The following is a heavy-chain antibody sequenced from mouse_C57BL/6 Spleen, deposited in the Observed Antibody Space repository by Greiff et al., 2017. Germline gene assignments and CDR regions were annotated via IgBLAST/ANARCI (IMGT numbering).Heavy chain of an antibody. D-gene: IGHD1-1*01. V-gene: IGHV5-2*01. CDR1: EYEFPSHD. CDR2: INSDGGST. Sequence: EVQVVESGGGLVQPGESLKLSCESNEYEFPSHDMSWVRKTPEKRLELVAAINSDGGSTYYPDTMERRFIISRDNTKKPLYLQMSSLRSEDTALYYCARGGGRGVWYFDVWGTGTTVTVSS. J-gene: IGHJ1*03. CDR3: ARGGGRGVWYFDV.